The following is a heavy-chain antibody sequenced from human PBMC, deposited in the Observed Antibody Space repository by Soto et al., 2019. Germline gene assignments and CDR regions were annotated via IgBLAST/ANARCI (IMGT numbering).Heavy chain of an antibody. CDR1: CGSFSSYY. D-gene: IGHD6-6*01. J-gene: IGHJ4*02. CDR2: INHSGST. Sequence: PSETLSLTCAVYCGSFSSYYWSWVRQPPGKGLEWIGEINHSGSTNYNPSLKSRVTMSVDTSKNQFALKLSSVTAADTAVYYCARTSRFDVWGQGTRVTVAS. V-gene: IGHV4-34*01. CDR3: ARTSRFDV.